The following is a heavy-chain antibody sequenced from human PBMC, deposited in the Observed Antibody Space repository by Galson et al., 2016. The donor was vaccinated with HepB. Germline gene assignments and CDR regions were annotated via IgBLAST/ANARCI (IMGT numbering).Heavy chain of an antibody. CDR2: INPSGGST. V-gene: IGHV1-46*01. J-gene: IGHJ4*02. CDR1: GYTFTSHY. Sequence: SVKVSCKASGYTFTSHYIHWVRQAPGQGLEWMGIINPSGGSTSSPQKFRGRVTVTGDTSTSTVYMELSSLRSEDTAVYYCARDPLFCSGGTCYRDAYHCPDYWCQGTLVTVSS. D-gene: IGHD2-15*01. CDR3: ARDPLFCSGGTCYRDAYHCPDY.